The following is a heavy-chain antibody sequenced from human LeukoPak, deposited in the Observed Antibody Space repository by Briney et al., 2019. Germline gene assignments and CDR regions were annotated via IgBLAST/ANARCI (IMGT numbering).Heavy chain of an antibody. D-gene: IGHD4-17*01. V-gene: IGHV3-48*01. CDR3: ARDSHHGD. Sequence: PGGSLRLSCAASGFTFSSYSMNWVRQAPGKGLEWVSYISSSSSTIYYADSVKGRFTISRDNAKNSLYLQMNSLRAEDTAVYYCARDSHHGDWGQGTLVTVSS. CDR2: ISSSSSTI. J-gene: IGHJ4*02. CDR1: GFTFSSYS.